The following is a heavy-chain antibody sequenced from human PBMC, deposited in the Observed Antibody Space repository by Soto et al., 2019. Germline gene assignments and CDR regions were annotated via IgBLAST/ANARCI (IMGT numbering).Heavy chain of an antibody. CDR3: VCGQLDHHRIFDY. CDR1: GGSISSSSYY. Sequence: SETLSLTCTVSGGSISSSSYYWGWIRQPPGKGLEWIGSIYYSGSTYYNPSLKSRVTISVDTSKNQFSLKLSSVTAADTAVYYCVCGQLDHHRIFDYWGQGTLVTVSS. V-gene: IGHV4-39*01. CDR2: IYYSGST. D-gene: IGHD6-13*01. J-gene: IGHJ4*02.